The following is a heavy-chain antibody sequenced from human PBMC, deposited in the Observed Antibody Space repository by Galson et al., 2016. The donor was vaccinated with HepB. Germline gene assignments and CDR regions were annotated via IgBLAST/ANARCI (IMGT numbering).Heavy chain of an antibody. CDR3: ARDLADSGHGD. Sequence: SLRLSCAASGFTVSSNYMSWVRQAPGKGLECVSVIYSGGSTYYADSVKGRCTISRDNSKNTLYPQVNSLRAEETAVDYFARDLADSGHGDWGQGTMVTVSS. J-gene: IGHJ3*01. CDR1: GFTVSSNY. CDR2: IYSGGST. V-gene: IGHV3-53*01. D-gene: IGHD4-17*01.